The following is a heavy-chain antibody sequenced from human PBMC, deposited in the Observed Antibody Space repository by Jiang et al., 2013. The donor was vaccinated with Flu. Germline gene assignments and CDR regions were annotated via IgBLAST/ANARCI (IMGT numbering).Heavy chain of an antibody. CDR3: AKGMVAARKNYYGMDV. J-gene: IGHJ6*02. Sequence: GFTFSSYAMSWVRQAPGKGLEWVSAISGSGGSTYYADSVKGRFTISRDNSKNTLYLQMNSLRAEDTAVYYCAKGMVAARKNYYGMDVWGQGTTVTVSS. CDR1: GFTFSSYA. V-gene: IGHV3-23*01. CDR2: ISGSGGST. D-gene: IGHD2-15*01.